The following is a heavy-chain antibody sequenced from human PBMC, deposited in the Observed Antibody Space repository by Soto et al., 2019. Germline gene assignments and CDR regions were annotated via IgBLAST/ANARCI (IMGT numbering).Heavy chain of an antibody. CDR2: LNDRGSI. V-gene: IGHV4-34*01. J-gene: IGHJ2*01. CDR3: ARESLDILTGAPWVWYFDL. CDR1: GGSFSGYY. D-gene: IGHD3-9*01. Sequence: QVQLQQWGAGPFRPLETLSLTCGVSGGSFSGYYWAWIRQSPGKGLEWIGGLNDRGSINYNPSLKSRVSVSVDTSKNHYSLHLRPVTAADTAVYYCARESLDILTGAPWVWYFDLWGRGTLVTVSS.